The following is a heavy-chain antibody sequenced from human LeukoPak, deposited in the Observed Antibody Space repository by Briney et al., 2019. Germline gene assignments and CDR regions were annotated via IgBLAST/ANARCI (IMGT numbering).Heavy chain of an antibody. CDR1: GFTFSNSA. D-gene: IGHD6-19*01. V-gene: IGHV3-23*01. CDR2: LSGSGITT. J-gene: IGHJ4*01. CDR3: AKGIYSSGWSYFDY. Sequence: GGSLRLSCAASGFTFSNSAMSWVRQAPGKGLEWVSTLSGSGITTYYADSVKGRFTISRDNSKNTLSLQMNSLRAGDTAVYYCAKGIYSSGWSYFDYWGHGTLVTVSS.